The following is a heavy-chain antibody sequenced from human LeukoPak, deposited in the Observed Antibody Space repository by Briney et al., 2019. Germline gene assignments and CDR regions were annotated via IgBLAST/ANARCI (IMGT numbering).Heavy chain of an antibody. CDR2: IYYSGTS. CDR1: GGSIRSSH. CDR3: AKAAGYSTIYWFDP. J-gene: IGHJ5*02. Sequence: SETLSLTCTVSGGSIRSSHWSWVRQPPGKGLEFIGYIYYSGTSNYNPSLKSRVTMSVDTSNNQFSLKLNSVTAADTAVYYCAKAAGYSTIYWFDPWGQGTLVTVSS. D-gene: IGHD6-13*01. V-gene: IGHV4-59*01.